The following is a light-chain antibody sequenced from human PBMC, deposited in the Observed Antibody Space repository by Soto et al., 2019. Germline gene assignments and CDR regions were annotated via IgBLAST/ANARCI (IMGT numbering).Light chain of an antibody. CDR3: QQHGSSPLT. CDR2: GAS. CDR1: QSVSSSY. J-gene: IGKJ4*01. Sequence: EIVLTQSPGTLSLSPGERATLSCRASQSVSSSYLAWYQQKPGQAPRLLIYGASSRATGIPDRFSGSGSGTDFTLTISRLGPEYLAVYYWQQHGSSPLTFGGGTKVEIK. V-gene: IGKV3-20*01.